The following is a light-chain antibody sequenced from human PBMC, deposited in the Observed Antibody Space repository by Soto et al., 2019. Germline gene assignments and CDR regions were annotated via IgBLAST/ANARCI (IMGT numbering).Light chain of an antibody. V-gene: IGLV1-40*01. J-gene: IGLJ2*01. CDR1: SSNIGAGYD. CDR2: GNN. Sequence: QSVLTQPPSVSGAPGQRVTIPCTASSSNIGAGYDVHWYQQVPGTAPKLLIYGNNNRPSGVPDRFSGSKSGTSASLAITGLQAADEADYYCQSYDSSLRAAVFGGGTKLTVL. CDR3: QSYDSSLRAAV.